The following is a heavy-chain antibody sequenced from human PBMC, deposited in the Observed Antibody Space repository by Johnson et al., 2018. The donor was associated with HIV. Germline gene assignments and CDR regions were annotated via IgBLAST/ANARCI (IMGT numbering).Heavy chain of an antibody. CDR1: GFTFSDYY. Sequence: QVQLVESGGGLVKPGGSLRLSCAVSGFTFSDYYMSWIRQAPGKGLEWISYISGGGSARYYADSVRGRFTISRDNAKNSLYLQMNSLRAEDTAVYYCARDRVGATAFDVWGQGTLVTVSS. CDR3: ARDRVGATAFDV. V-gene: IGHV3-11*04. J-gene: IGHJ3*01. CDR2: ISGGGSAR. D-gene: IGHD1-26*01.